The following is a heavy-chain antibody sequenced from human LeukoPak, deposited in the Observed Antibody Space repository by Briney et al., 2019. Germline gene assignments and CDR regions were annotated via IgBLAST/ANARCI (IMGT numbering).Heavy chain of an antibody. J-gene: IGHJ4*02. Sequence: GGSLRLSCVASGSTFNKNAMTWVRQAPGKGLEWVSGISAGGTTTYYVDAVRGRFTISRDNSNNTLYLQMNSLGVEDTAVYYCAKGGPYSRGYPYDSWGQGTLVTVSS. CDR2: ISAGGTTT. CDR1: GSTFNKNA. V-gene: IGHV3-23*01. D-gene: IGHD3-16*01. CDR3: AKGGPYSRGYPYDS.